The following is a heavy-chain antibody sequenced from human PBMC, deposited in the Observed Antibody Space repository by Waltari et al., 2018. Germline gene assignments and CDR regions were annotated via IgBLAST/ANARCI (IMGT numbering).Heavy chain of an antibody. CDR1: GGSISSSSYY. J-gene: IGHJ4*02. CDR3: ARRDDPAYYYDSSGYYYNY. V-gene: IGHV4-39*01. CDR2: MYYSGST. D-gene: IGHD3-22*01. Sequence: QLQLQESGPGLVKPSETLSLTCTVSGGSISSSSYYWGWIRQPPGKGLEWIGSMYYSGSTYSTPSLRSRVTISVDTSKTQFSLKLSSVTAADTAVYYCARRDDPAYYYDSSGYYYNYWGQGTLVTVSS.